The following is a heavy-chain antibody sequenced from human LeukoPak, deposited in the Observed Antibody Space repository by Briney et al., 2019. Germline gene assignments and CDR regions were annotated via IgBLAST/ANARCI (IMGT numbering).Heavy chain of an antibody. J-gene: IGHJ6*02. CDR3: AKGERITMIVVVITLDV. V-gene: IGHV3-23*01. CDR2: ISGSGGST. D-gene: IGHD3-22*01. Sequence: GGSLRLSCAASGFTFSSYWMNWVRQAPGKGLVWVSAISGSGGSTYYADSVKGRFTISRDNSKNTLYLQMNSLRAEDTAVYYCAKGERITMIVVVITLDVWGQGTTVTVSS. CDR1: GFTFSSYW.